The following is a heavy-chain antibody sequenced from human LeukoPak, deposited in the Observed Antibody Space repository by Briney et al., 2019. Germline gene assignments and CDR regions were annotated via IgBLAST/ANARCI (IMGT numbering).Heavy chain of an antibody. CDR3: ARSPGYNDI. D-gene: IGHD1-14*01. CDR2: IYNSGIT. CDR1: GGSISSNYY. J-gene: IGHJ3*02. Sequence: PSQALSLTCTVSGGSISSNYYWSWIRQPAGKGLEYIGRIYNSGITNYNPSLKSRVTISVDTSKNQFSLMLSSVTAADTAVYYCARSPGYNDIWGQGTMVTVSS. V-gene: IGHV4-61*02.